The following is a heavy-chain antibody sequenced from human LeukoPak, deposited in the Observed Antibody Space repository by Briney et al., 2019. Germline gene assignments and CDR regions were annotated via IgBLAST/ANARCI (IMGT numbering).Heavy chain of an antibody. D-gene: IGHD1-26*01. V-gene: IGHV3-73*01. CDR3: TRYSGSSDAPFDY. CDR1: GFTFSGSA. J-gene: IGHJ4*02. CDR2: IRSKANSYAT. Sequence: GGSLRLSCAASGFTFSGSAMHWVRQASGKGLEWVGRIRSKANSYATAYAASVKGRFTISRDDSKNTAYLQMNSLKTEDTAVYYCTRYSGSSDAPFDYWGQGALVTVSS.